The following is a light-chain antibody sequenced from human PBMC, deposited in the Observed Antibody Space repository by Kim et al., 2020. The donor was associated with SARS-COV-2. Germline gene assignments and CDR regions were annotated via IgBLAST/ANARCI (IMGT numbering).Light chain of an antibody. Sequence: SGLAWYQQKPGQAPRLLIHGASNRATGIPDRFSGSGSGTDFTLTITRLEPEDFALYYCHMYGSPWRTFGGGTKVEIK. CDR2: GAS. J-gene: IGKJ4*01. CDR1: SG. CDR3: HMYGSPWRT. V-gene: IGKV3-20*01.